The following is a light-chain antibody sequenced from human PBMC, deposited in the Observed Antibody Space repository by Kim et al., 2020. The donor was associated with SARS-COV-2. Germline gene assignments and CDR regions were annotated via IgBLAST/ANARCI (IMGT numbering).Light chain of an antibody. CDR2: RNN. CDR3: AVWDDSLSNRL. J-gene: IGLJ2*01. V-gene: IGLV1-47*01. CDR1: SSNIGNNY. Sequence: QSVLTQPPSASGTPGQRVTISCSGSSSNIGNNYVYWYQHVPGTAPKLLIYRNNQRPSGVPDRFSGSKSGTSSSLAISGLRSEDEADYYCAVWDDSLSNRLIGGGTQLTVL.